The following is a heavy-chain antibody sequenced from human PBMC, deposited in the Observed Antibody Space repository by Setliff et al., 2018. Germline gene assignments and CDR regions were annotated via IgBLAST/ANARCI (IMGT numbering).Heavy chain of an antibody. CDR3: ARINFYVSSGHYYAPDY. CDR1: GYIFRSYG. Sequence: GASVKVSCKSSGYIFRSYGLSWVRQAPGQGLEWMGWISSYNGHTKYAQKLQGRVTMTTDTSTSTAYMELRSLRSDDSAVYYCARINFYVSSGHYYAPDYWGQGTLVTVSS. V-gene: IGHV1-18*01. J-gene: IGHJ4*02. CDR2: ISSYNGHT. D-gene: IGHD3-22*01.